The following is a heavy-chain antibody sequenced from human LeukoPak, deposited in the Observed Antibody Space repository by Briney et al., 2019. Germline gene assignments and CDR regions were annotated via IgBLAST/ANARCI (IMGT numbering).Heavy chain of an antibody. CDR1: GGTFSSYA. D-gene: IGHD2-15*01. CDR2: IIPIFGTA. J-gene: IGHJ5*02. V-gene: IGHV1-69*05. Sequence: SVKVSCKASGGTFSSYAISWVRQAPGQGLEWVGGIIPIFGTANYAQKFQGRVTITTDESTSTAYMELSSLRSEDTAVYYCASSLGYYNNWFDPWGQGTLVTVSS. CDR3: ASSLGYYNNWFDP.